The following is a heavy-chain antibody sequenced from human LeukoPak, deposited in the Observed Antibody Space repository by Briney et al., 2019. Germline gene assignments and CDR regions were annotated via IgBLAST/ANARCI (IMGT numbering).Heavy chain of an antibody. CDR2: IKLDGSGK. J-gene: IGHJ4*02. Sequence: GXXLRLSCAASGFTFSSYWMRWGRQAPGKGEEWGANIKLDGSGKYYVDSVKGRFTISRDNARNSLYLQMNSLRAEDTAVYYCAMSPTIITHFDYWGQGTLVTVSS. CDR1: GFTFSSYW. CDR3: AMSPTIITHFDY. D-gene: IGHD3-9*01. V-gene: IGHV3-7*01.